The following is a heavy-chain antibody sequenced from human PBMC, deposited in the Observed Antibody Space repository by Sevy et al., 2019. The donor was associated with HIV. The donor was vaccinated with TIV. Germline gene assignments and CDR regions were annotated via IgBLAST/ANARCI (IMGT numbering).Heavy chain of an antibody. CDR1: GFSFSTYG. CDR2: IRHDGGNR. D-gene: IGHD1-7*01. V-gene: IGHV3-30*02. J-gene: IGHJ6*03. Sequence: GGSLRLSCAASGFSFSTYGMHWVRQVPGKGLEWVAFIRHDGGNRYYVDSVKGQFTISRDNSKNTLYLQMNSLRPEDTAIYYCAKDPRVTISGTTNYYYYYMDVWGKGTTVTVSS. CDR3: AKDPRVTISGTTNYYYYYMDV.